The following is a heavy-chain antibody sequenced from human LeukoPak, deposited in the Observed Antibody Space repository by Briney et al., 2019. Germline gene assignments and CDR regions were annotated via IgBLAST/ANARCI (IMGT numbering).Heavy chain of an antibody. Sequence: ASVKVSCKASGYTFTSYGISWVRQAPGQGLEWMGWISAYNGNTNYAQKLRGRVTMTTDTSTSTAYMELRSLRSDDTAVYYCARDGIVVVPAATWNDYWGQGTLVTVSS. CDR3: ARDGIVVVPAATWNDY. D-gene: IGHD2-2*01. V-gene: IGHV1-18*01. CDR1: GYTFTSYG. CDR2: ISAYNGNT. J-gene: IGHJ4*02.